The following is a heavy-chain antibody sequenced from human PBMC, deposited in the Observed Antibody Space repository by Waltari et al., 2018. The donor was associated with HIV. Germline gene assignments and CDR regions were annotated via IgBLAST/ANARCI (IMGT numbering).Heavy chain of an antibody. CDR2: IHHSGSY. V-gene: IGHV4-38-2*01. D-gene: IGHD3-22*01. CDR3: ARSTYYERSGYDY. Sequence: QVQLQESGPGLVRPSETLSLTCAVSGYSMNRGYYWGWMRQPPGKGREWIGIIHHSGSYYYTPSLQSRVTISVDTSNNRFSLKLSSVTAADTAVYYCARSTYYERSGYDYWGQGNLVTVSS. J-gene: IGHJ4*02. CDR1: GYSMNRGYY.